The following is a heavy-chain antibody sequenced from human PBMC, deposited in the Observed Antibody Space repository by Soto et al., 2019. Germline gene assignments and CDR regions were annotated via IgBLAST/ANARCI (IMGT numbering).Heavy chain of an antibody. V-gene: IGHV4-34*01. J-gene: IGHJ6*02. Sequence: SETLSLTCAVYGGSFSGYYWSWIRQPPGKGLEWIGEINHSGSTNYNPSLKSRVTISVDTSKNQSSLKLSSVTAAGTAVYYCARGGYDFWSGYQVYYYYYGMDVWGQGTTVTVSS. CDR3: ARGGYDFWSGYQVYYYYYGMDV. D-gene: IGHD3-3*01. CDR2: INHSGST. CDR1: GGSFSGYY.